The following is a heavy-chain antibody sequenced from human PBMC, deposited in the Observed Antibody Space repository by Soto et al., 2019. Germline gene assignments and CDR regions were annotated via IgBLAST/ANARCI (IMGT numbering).Heavy chain of an antibody. J-gene: IGHJ4*02. CDR2: IIPIFGTA. CDR1: GGTFSSYA. D-gene: IGHD2-15*01. Sequence: QVQLVQSGAEVKKPGSSVKVSCKASGGTFSSYAISWVRQAPGQGLEWMGGIIPIFGTANYAQKCQGRVTITADKSTSTAYMELSSLRSEDTAVYYCATGGYCSGGSCYSGYFDYWGQGTLVTVSS. V-gene: IGHV1-69*06. CDR3: ATGGYCSGGSCYSGYFDY.